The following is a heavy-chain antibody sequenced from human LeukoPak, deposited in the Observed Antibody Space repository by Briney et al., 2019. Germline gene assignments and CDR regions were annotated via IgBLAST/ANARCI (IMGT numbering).Heavy chain of an antibody. CDR1: GFIFSHYG. J-gene: IGHJ4*02. CDR3: ARDPGYGRYMDC. CDR2: ISYDGSYK. D-gene: IGHD4-17*01. V-gene: IGHV3-30*03. Sequence: GGSLRLSCAASGFIFSHYGMHWVRQAPGKGLEWVAIISYDGSYKYYTDSVKGRVTISRDNSKDTLYLEMNSLTAEDTAVYFCARDPGYGRYMDCWGQGTLVTVSS.